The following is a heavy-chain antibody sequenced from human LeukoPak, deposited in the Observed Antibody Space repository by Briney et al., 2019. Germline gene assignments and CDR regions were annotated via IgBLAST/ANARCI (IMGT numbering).Heavy chain of an antibody. Sequence: TGGSLRLSCAASGFTFSSYGMHWVRQAPGKGLEWVAVIWYDGSNKYYADSVKGRFTISRDNSKNTLYLQMNSLRAEDTAVYYCARDFFCSSTSCHGDGWFDPWGQGTLVTVSS. D-gene: IGHD2-2*01. CDR3: ARDFFCSSTSCHGDGWFDP. V-gene: IGHV3-33*01. J-gene: IGHJ5*02. CDR1: GFTFSSYG. CDR2: IWYDGSNK.